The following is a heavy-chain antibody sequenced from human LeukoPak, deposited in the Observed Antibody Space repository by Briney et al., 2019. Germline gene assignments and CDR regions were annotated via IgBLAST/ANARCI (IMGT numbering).Heavy chain of an antibody. Sequence: SETLSLTCTVSGGSISSYYWSWIRQPPGKGLEWIGYIYYSGSTNYNPSLKSRVTISVDTSKNQFSLKLSSVTAADTAVYYCARDLWASAAGTSLDRDFWFDPWGQGTLVTVSS. V-gene: IGHV4-59*12. D-gene: IGHD6-13*01. CDR3: ARDLWASAAGTSLDRDFWFDP. J-gene: IGHJ5*02. CDR2: IYYSGST. CDR1: GGSISSYY.